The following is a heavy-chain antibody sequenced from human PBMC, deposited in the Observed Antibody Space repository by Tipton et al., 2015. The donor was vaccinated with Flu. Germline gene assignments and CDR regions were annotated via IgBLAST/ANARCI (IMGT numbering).Heavy chain of an antibody. J-gene: IGHJ6*02. D-gene: IGHD6-6*01. CDR3: ARRPLPSSDDYFGLDL. Sequence: SLRLSCVASGFSFSNSWMTWVRQAPGEGLEWVANINQDGSEKNSVDSVKGRFTISRDNAKNSLYLQMSSLRVEDTAVYYCARRPLPSSDDYFGLDLWGQGTTVTVSS. V-gene: IGHV3-7*01. CDR1: GFSFSNSW. CDR2: INQDGSEK.